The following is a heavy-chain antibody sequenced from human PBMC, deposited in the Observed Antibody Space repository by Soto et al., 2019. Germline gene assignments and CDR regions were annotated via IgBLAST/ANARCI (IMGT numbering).Heavy chain of an antibody. Sequence: QVQLVESGGGLVKPGESLRLSCAASGFTFSDYYMSWIRQAPGKGLEWLSYISLSSTYTKYADSVKGRFTISRDNAKKIMDLEMERLRVEEAGRDFCASCRAGHMVDSWGQGTLVTVSS. V-gene: IGHV3-11*05. CDR1: GFTFSDYY. CDR3: ASCRAGHMVDS. CDR2: ISLSSTYT. J-gene: IGHJ4*02. D-gene: IGHD3-10*01.